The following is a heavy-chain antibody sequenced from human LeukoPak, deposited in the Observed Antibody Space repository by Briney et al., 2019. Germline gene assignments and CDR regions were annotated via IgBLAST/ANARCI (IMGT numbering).Heavy chain of an antibody. CDR1: GGSFSGYY. V-gene: IGHV4-34*01. D-gene: IGHD4-11*01. CDR3: ASGMTRVTNFDY. J-gene: IGHJ4*02. CDR2: INHSGST. Sequence: SETLSLTCAVYGGSFSGYYWSWIRQPPGKGLEWIGEINHSGSTNYNPSLKSRVTISVDTSKNQFSLKLSSVTAADTAVYYCASGMTRVTNFDYWGQGTLVTVSS.